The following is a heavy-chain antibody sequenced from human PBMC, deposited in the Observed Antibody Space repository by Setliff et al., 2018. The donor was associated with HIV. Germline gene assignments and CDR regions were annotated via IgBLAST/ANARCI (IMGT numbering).Heavy chain of an antibody. Sequence: GASVKVSCKASGYSFSSYGISWVRQAPGQGLEWMGWISAYNGNTNYAQKLQGRVTMTTDTSTSTACMELRSLKSDDSAVYYCAKEYRRSQGVGYFDYWGQGTLVTVSS. D-gene: IGHD6-6*01. J-gene: IGHJ4*02. CDR2: ISAYNGNT. CDR3: AKEYRRSQGVGYFDY. V-gene: IGHV1-18*01. CDR1: GYSFSSYG.